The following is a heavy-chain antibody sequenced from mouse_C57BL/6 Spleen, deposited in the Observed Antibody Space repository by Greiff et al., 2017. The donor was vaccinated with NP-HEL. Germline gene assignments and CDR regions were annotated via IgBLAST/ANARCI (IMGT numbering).Heavy chain of an antibody. Sequence: EVHLVESGGGLVKPGGSLKLSCAASGFTFSSYAMSWVRQTPEKRLEWVATISDGGSYTYYPDNVKGRFTISRDNAKNNLYLQMSHLKSEDTAMYYCAREEMVYFDYWGQGTTLTVSS. CDR1: GFTFSSYA. CDR3: AREEMVYFDY. D-gene: IGHD2-3*01. J-gene: IGHJ2*01. V-gene: IGHV5-4*01. CDR2: ISDGGSYT.